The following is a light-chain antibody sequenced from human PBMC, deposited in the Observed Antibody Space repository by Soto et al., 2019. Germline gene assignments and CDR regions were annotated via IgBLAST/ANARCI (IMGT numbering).Light chain of an antibody. CDR1: SSDVGTYSL. Sequence: QSALTQPASVSGSPGQSIIISCTGASSDVGTYSLVSWYQQHPGKAPKLMIYEDSRRPSGVSNRFSGSTSDNTASLTISGLQAEDEADYYCCSYAGSNNFVLFGGGTKLTVL. V-gene: IGLV2-23*01. CDR2: EDS. J-gene: IGLJ3*02. CDR3: CSYAGSNNFVL.